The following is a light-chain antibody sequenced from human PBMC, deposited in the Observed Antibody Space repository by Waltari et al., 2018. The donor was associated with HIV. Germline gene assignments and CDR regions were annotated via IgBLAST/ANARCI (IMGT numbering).Light chain of an antibody. V-gene: IGLV3-1*01. CDR1: TLGDTY. CDR2: EDK. Sequence: SYELTQPPSVSVSPGQTASVTCPADTLGDTYVSWYQQKPGQSPVVVIYEDKKRPSGIPERFSGSNSGNTATLTISGTQAMDEADYYCRAWGSNTAVFGGGTKLTVL. J-gene: IGLJ2*01. CDR3: RAWGSNTAV.